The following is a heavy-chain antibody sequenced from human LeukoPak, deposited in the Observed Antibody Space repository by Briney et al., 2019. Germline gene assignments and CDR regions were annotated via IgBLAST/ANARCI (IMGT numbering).Heavy chain of an antibody. Sequence: HPGGYLRLSCEATGFTFSSISMNWVRQAPGKGLEWVSSISPDGGTTYHADSVKGRFSTSRDNTESSLYLQMNSLRAEDTALYYCAKERNVVVPAAPQMNDAFDIWGQGTMVTISS. CDR1: GFTFSSIS. CDR2: ISPDGGTT. CDR3: AKERNVVVPAAPQMNDAFDI. J-gene: IGHJ3*02. V-gene: IGHV3-21*04. D-gene: IGHD2-2*01.